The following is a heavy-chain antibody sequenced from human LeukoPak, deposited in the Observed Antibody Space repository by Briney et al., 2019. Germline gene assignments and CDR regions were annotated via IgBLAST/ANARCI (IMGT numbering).Heavy chain of an antibody. D-gene: IGHD3-10*01. J-gene: IGHJ4*02. Sequence: GGSLRLSCAASGFTLSSYSMNWVRQAPGKGLVWVSNISSGVIDKYYADRVKVRFTSSRDNAKNALYLQMNSLRAEDTSVYYCARGGLGDYWGQGTLVTVSS. CDR2: ISSGVIDK. CDR3: ARGGLGDY. V-gene: IGHV3-21*01. CDR1: GFTLSSYS.